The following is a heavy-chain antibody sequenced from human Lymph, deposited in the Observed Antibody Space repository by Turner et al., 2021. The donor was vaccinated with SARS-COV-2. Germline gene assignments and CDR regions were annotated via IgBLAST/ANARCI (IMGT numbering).Heavy chain of an antibody. CDR3: ARLVRRAEYYFDY. Sequence: QLQLQESGPGLVKPSETLSLTCTVSGGSISSSSHSWGWIRQPPGRGLEWIGHIYYSGSNYYNPSLKSRVTISVDTSKNQFSLKLSSVTAADTAVYYCARLVRRAEYYFDYWGQGTLVTVSS. D-gene: IGHD3-10*01. J-gene: IGHJ4*02. CDR1: GGSISSSSHS. CDR2: IYYSGSN. V-gene: IGHV4-39*01.